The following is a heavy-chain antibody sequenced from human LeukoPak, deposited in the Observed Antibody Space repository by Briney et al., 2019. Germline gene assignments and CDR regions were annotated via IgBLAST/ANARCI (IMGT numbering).Heavy chain of an antibody. Sequence: PSETLSLTCTVSGGSISSGGYYWSWIRQHPGKGLEWIGYIYYSGSTYYNPSLKSRVTISVDTSKNQFSLKLSSVTAANTAVYYCASANYDILTGRNWFDPWGQGTLVTVSS. CDR3: ASANYDILTGRNWFDP. D-gene: IGHD3-9*01. J-gene: IGHJ5*02. V-gene: IGHV4-31*03. CDR1: GGSISSGGYY. CDR2: IYYSGST.